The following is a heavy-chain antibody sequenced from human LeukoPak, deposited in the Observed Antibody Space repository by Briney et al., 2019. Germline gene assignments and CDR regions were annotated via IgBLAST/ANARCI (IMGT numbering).Heavy chain of an antibody. D-gene: IGHD5-12*01. Sequence: PSETLSLTCTVSGGSISSYYWSWIRQPPGKGLEWIGYIYYSGSTNYNPSLKSRVTISVDTSKNQFSLKLSSVTAADTDVYYCASSGPWVHDYWGQGTLVTVSS. J-gene: IGHJ4*02. CDR1: GGSISSYY. V-gene: IGHV4-59*01. CDR2: IYYSGST. CDR3: ASSGPWVHDY.